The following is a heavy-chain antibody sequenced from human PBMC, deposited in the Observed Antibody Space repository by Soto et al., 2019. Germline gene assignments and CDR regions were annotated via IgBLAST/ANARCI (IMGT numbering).Heavy chain of an antibody. J-gene: IGHJ6*02. D-gene: IGHD3-16*01. CDR1: GFTFDDYA. V-gene: IGHV3-9*01. CDR2: ISWNSGSI. Sequence: PGGSLRLSCAASGFTFDDYAMHWVRQAPGKGLEWVSGISWNSGSIGYADSVKARFTMSRDNAKNFLYLQMNSLRAEDTALYFCAKDISGRGSYYYYHGMDVWGQGTTVTVSS. CDR3: AKDISGRGSYYYYHGMDV.